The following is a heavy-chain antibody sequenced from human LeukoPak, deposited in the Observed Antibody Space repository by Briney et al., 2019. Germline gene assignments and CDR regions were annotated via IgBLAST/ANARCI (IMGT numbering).Heavy chain of an antibody. CDR2: IYYSGGT. D-gene: IGHD5-24*01. Sequence: SETLSLTCTVSGDSISSYYWSWIRQPPGKGLEWIGYIYYSGGTDNNPSLKRRVTILVDTSTNQFSLKLRSVIAADTAVYYCARHVTISGPYDASDIWGQGTMVTVSP. V-gene: IGHV4-59*08. J-gene: IGHJ3*02. CDR3: ARHVTISGPYDASDI. CDR1: GDSISSYY.